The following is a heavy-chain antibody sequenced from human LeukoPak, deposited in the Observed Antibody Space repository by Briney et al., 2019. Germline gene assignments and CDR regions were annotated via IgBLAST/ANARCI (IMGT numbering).Heavy chain of an antibody. CDR2: ISSGSSYI. Sequence: GGSLRLSCAASGFTFSTYSMNWVRQAPGKGLEWVSSISSGSSYINYADSVKGRFTISRDNAKNSLYLQMNSLRAEDTAVYYRARSGSSLYDYTLDVWGQGTTVTVSS. J-gene: IGHJ6*02. V-gene: IGHV3-21*01. D-gene: IGHD6-6*01. CDR3: ARSGSSLYDYTLDV. CDR1: GFTFSTYS.